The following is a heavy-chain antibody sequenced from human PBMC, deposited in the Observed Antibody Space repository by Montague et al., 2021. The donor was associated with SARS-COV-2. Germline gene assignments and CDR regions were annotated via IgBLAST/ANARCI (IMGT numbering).Heavy chain of an antibody. J-gene: IGHJ6*02. CDR3: ARDGILWFGELAPYYYDMDV. CDR2: IYYNGST. CDR1: GGSITSDD. D-gene: IGHD3-10*01. V-gene: IGHV4-59*01. Sequence: SETLSLTCTVSGGSITSDDWSRIRQHPGKRLEWFGDIYYNGSTNYNPSLKSRVTISVDTSKNQFSLKLCSVTAADTAVYYCARDGILWFGELAPYYYDMDVWGQGTTVTVSS.